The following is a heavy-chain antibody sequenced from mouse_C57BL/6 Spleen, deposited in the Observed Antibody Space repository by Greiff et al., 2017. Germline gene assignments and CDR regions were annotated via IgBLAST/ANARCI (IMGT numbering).Heavy chain of an antibody. Sequence: VQLQQPGAELVKPGASVKLSCKASGYTFTSYWMQWVKQRPGQGLEWIGEIDPSDSYTNYNQKFKGKATLTVDTSSSTAYMQLSSLTSEDSAVYYCARAEDYDYDDYWGQGTPLTVSS. CDR2: IDPSDSYT. V-gene: IGHV1-50*01. CDR3: ARAEDYDYDDY. J-gene: IGHJ2*01. CDR1: GYTFTSYW. D-gene: IGHD2-4*01.